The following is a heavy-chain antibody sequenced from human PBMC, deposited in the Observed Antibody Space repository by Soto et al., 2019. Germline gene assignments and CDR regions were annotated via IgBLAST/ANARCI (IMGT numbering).Heavy chain of an antibody. Sequence: EVQLVESGGGLVKPGGSLRLSCAASGFTFSNAWMNWVRQAPGKGLEWVGRIKSKTDGGTTDYAAPVKGRFTISRDDSKNTLYLEMNSLKTEDTSVYYCTTDPDSHYDILTGYRFDYWGQGTLVTVSS. CDR2: IKSKTDGGTT. V-gene: IGHV3-15*07. CDR1: GFTFSNAW. D-gene: IGHD3-9*01. CDR3: TTDPDSHYDILTGYRFDY. J-gene: IGHJ4*02.